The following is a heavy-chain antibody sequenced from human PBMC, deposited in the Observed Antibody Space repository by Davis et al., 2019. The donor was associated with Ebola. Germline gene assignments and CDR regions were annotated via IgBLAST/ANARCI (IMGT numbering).Heavy chain of an antibody. CDR3: AGETYYYYYGMDV. V-gene: IGHV3-21*01. CDR2: ISSSSSYI. J-gene: IGHJ6*02. Sequence: GESLKISCSASGFTFSSYSMNWVRQAPGKGLEWVSSISSSSSYIYYADSVKGRFTISRDNAKNTLYLQMNSLRAEDTAVYYCAGETYYYYYGMDVWGQGTTVTVSS. D-gene: IGHD3-10*01. CDR1: GFTFSSYS.